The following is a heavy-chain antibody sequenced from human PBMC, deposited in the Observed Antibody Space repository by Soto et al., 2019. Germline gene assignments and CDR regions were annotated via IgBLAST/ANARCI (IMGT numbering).Heavy chain of an antibody. D-gene: IGHD5-12*01. CDR2: IYPGDSDT. J-gene: IGHJ4*02. CDR3: ARREMAKITVDYFDY. V-gene: IGHV5-51*01. Sequence: GESLKISCKGSGYSFTSYWIGWVRQMPGKGLEWMGIIYPGDSDTRYSPSFQGQVTISADKSISTAYLQWSSLKASDTAMYYCARREMAKITVDYFDYWGQGTLVTVSS. CDR1: GYSFTSYW.